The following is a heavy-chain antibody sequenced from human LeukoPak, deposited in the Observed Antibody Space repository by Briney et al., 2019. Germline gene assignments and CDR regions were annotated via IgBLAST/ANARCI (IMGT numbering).Heavy chain of an antibody. J-gene: IGHJ4*02. CDR3: AKDGGRTVTTDY. D-gene: IGHD4-11*01. CDR2: ISGNGGST. Sequence: GGSLRLSCAASGFTFSSYAMRWVRQAPGKGLEWVSAISGNGGSTYYADSVKGRFTISRDNSKNTLYLQMNSLRAEDTAVYYCAKDGGRTVTTDYWGQGTLVTVSS. V-gene: IGHV3-23*01. CDR1: GFTFSSYA.